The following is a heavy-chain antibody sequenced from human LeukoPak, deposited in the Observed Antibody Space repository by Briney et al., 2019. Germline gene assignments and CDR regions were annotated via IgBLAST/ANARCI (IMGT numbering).Heavy chain of an antibody. CDR1: GFTFSSYG. J-gene: IGHJ4*02. Sequence: GGSLRLSCAASGFTFSSYGMHWVRQAPGKGLEWVAFIRYDGSNKYYADSVKGRFTISRDNAKNSLYLQMNSLRAEDTAVYYCARQGSGCFDYWGQGTLVTVSS. D-gene: IGHD6-19*01. CDR2: IRYDGSNK. CDR3: ARQGSGCFDY. V-gene: IGHV3-30*02.